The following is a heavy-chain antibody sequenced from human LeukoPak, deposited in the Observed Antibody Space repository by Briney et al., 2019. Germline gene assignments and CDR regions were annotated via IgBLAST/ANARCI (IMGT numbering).Heavy chain of an antibody. CDR1: GFAFSNYG. CDR3: AKSSRGYEDLDY. CDR2: IQYDGTNK. Sequence: PGGSLRLSGAAAGFAFSNYGMHWVRQAPGKGLKWLTFIQYDGTNKSYADSVTGRFTISRDNSKNTLYLQMNSLRAEDTAVYYCAKSSRGYEDLDYWGQGTLVTVSS. V-gene: IGHV3-30*02. J-gene: IGHJ4*02. D-gene: IGHD5-12*01.